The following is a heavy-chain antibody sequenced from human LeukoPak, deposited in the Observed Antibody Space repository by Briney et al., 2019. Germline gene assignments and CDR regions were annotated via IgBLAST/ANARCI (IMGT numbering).Heavy chain of an antibody. J-gene: IGHJ4*02. D-gene: IGHD6-13*01. Sequence: GGSLRLSCAASGFTFSSYGMHWVRQAPGKGLEWVAVISYDGSNKYYADSVKGRFTISRDNSKNTLYLQMNSLRAEDTAVYYCAKGGKYSSSWSRYYFDYWGQGTLVTVSS. V-gene: IGHV3-30*18. CDR3: AKGGKYSSSWSRYYFDY. CDR1: GFTFSSYG. CDR2: ISYDGSNK.